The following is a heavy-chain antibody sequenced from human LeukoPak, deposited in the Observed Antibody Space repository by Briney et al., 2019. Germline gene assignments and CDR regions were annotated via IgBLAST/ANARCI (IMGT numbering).Heavy chain of an antibody. V-gene: IGHV1-2*02. CDR3: ARESGLGRNRRMDV. CDR2: INPNSGGT. D-gene: IGHD7-27*01. CDR1: GYTFTGYY. Sequence: EASVKVSCKASGYTFTGYYMHWVRQAPGQGLEWMGWINPNSGGTNYAQKFQGRVTMTRDTSISTAYMELSRLRSDDTAAYYCARESGLGRNRRMDVWGQGTTVTVSS. J-gene: IGHJ6*02.